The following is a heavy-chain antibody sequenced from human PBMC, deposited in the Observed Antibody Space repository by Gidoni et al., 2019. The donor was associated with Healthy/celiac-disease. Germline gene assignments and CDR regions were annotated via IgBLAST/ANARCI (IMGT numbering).Heavy chain of an antibody. Sequence: VQLVESGGGVVQPGRSLRLSCAASGFTFSSYGRHWVRQAPGKGLEWVAVISYDGSNKYYADSVKGRFTISRDNSKNTLYLQMNSLRAEDTAVYYCAKVSSWSYYFDYWGQGTLVTVSS. J-gene: IGHJ4*02. D-gene: IGHD6-13*01. CDR2: ISYDGSNK. CDR3: AKVSSWSYYFDY. V-gene: IGHV3-30*18. CDR1: GFTFSSYG.